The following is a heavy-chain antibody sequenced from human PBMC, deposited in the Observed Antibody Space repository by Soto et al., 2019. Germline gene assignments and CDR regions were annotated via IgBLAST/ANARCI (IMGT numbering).Heavy chain of an antibody. J-gene: IGHJ5*02. Sequence: GGSLRLSCAASGFTFSSYSMNWVRQAPGKGLEWVSYISSSSSTIYYADSVKGRFTISRDNAKNSLYLQMNSLRAEDTAVYYCARDPPHIYGDYHLNWFAPWGQGTLVTVSS. CDR3: ARDPPHIYGDYHLNWFAP. CDR2: ISSSSSTI. V-gene: IGHV3-48*01. D-gene: IGHD4-17*01. CDR1: GFTFSSYS.